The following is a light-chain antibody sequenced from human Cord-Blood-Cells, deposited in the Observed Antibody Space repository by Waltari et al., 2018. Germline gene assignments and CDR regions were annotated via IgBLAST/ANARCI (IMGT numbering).Light chain of an antibody. J-gene: IGLJ2*01. V-gene: IGLV3-25*03. Sequence: SYELTQPPSVSVSPGQTARITCSGDALPTQYAYWYQQKPGQAPVLGIYKDSERPSVIPERFAGSSSGTTVTLTISGVQAEDEADYYCQSADSSGTVVFGGGTKLTVL. CDR3: QSADSSGTVV. CDR1: ALPTQY. CDR2: KDS.